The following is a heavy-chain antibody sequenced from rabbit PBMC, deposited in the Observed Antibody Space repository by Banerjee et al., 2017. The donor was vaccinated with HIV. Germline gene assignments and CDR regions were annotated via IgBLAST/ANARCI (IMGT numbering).Heavy chain of an antibody. CDR2: IYGGSGGST. CDR1: GIDFSSYG. Sequence: QEQLVESGGGLVTLGGSLKLSCKASGIDFSSYGISWVRQAPGKGLEWIAYIYGGSGGSTYSASCAKVLFTGSETSSTTVTLQMTSLTVADTATYFCVIGSDAGYAGYGYASYFNLWGQGTLVTVS. CDR3: VIGSDAGYAGYGYASYFNL. V-gene: IGHV1S45*01. J-gene: IGHJ4*01. D-gene: IGHD6-1*01.